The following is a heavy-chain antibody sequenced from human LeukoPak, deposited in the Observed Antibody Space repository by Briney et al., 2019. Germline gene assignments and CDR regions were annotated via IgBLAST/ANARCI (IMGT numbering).Heavy chain of an antibody. J-gene: IGHJ4*02. CDR2: ISYDGSNK. V-gene: IGHV3-30*18. CDR1: GFTFSSYG. CDR3: AKDRSYGGYVLPDY. Sequence: GGSLRLSCAASGFTFSSYGMHWVRQAPGKGLEWVAVISYDGSNKYYADSAKGRFTISRDNSKNTLYLQMNSLRAEDTAVYYCAKDRSYGGYVLPDYWGQGTLVTVSS. D-gene: IGHD5-12*01.